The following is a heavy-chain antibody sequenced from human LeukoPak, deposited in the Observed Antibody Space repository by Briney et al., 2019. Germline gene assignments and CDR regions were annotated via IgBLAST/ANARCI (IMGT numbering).Heavy chain of an antibody. CDR1: GYTFTSYD. D-gene: IGHD2-15*01. Sequence: ASVKVSCKASGYTFTSYDINWVRQATGQGLEWMGWMNPNSGNTGYAQKFQGRVTMTRNTSISTAYMELSSLRSEDTAVYYCTTDAYLGGSGWFDYWGQGTLVTVSS. CDR3: TTDAYLGGSGWFDY. J-gene: IGHJ4*02. V-gene: IGHV1-8*01. CDR2: MNPNSGNT.